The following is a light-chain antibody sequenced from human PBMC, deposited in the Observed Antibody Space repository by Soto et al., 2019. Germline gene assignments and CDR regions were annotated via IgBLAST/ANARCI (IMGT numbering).Light chain of an antibody. V-gene: IGLV2-11*01. CDR2: DVS. CDR3: CSYAGSYTYYV. J-gene: IGLJ1*01. CDR1: SSDVGGYNY. Sequence: QSVLTQPRSVSGSPRQSVTISCTGTSSDVGGYNYVSWYQQHPGKAPKLMIYDVSERPSGVPDRFSGSKSGNAASLTISGLQAEDEADYYCCSYAGSYTYYVFGTGTKVTVL.